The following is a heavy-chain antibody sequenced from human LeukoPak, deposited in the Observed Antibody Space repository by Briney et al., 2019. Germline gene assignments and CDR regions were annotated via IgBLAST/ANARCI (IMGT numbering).Heavy chain of an antibody. CDR1: GFTFSSHW. Sequence: PGGSLRLSCAASGFTFSSHWMHWVRQAPGKGLEWVSSISSSSDYIYYADSVKGRFTISRDNAKNSLYLQMNTLRAEDTAVYYCATAFISHWSTSYWGQGTLVTVSS. V-gene: IGHV3-21*01. CDR2: ISSSSDYI. J-gene: IGHJ4*02. CDR3: ATAFISHWSTSY. D-gene: IGHD2-8*02.